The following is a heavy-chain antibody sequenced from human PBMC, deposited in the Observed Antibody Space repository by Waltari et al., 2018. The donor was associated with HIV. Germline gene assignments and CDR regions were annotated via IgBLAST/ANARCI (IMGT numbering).Heavy chain of an antibody. CDR1: GGSISSYY. CDR3: ARNMIVESYFDY. D-gene: IGHD3-22*01. J-gene: IGHJ4*02. CDR2: IYYSGST. V-gene: IGHV4-59*01. Sequence: QVQLQESGPGLVKPSETLSLTCTVSGGSISSYYWSWIRQPPGKGLEWIGYIYYSGSTNYNPSLKSRVTISVDTSKNQFSLKLSSVTAADTAVYYCARNMIVESYFDYWGQGTLVTVS.